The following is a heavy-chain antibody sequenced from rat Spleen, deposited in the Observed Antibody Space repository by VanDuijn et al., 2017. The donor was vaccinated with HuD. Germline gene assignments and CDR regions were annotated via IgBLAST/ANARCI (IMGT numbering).Heavy chain of an antibody. CDR2: IWNTGGT. V-gene: IGHV2-41*01. CDR3: ARDPGTLRTIWGFFDY. D-gene: IGHD1-6*01. J-gene: IGHJ2*01. Sequence: QVQLKETGPDLVQLTQTLSITCTVAGFSLTNYNVHWVRQPPGKGLEWMGVIWNTGGTRYNSALKSRLSINKDTSKSQVFLKMNSLQTEDTATYYCARDPGTLRTIWGFFDYWGQGVMVTVSS. CDR1: GFSLTNYN.